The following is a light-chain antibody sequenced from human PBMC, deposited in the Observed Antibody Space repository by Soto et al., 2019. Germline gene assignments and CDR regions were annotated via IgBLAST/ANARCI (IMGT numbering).Light chain of an antibody. J-gene: IGLJ1*01. Sequence: HSVLTQPPSASGSPGQSVTISCTGTSSDVGSYNYVSWYQQHPGKAPKLMIYEVSKRPSGVPDRFSGSKSGNTASLTVSGLQAEDEADYYCSSYAGRNSYVFGTGTKVTVL. V-gene: IGLV2-8*01. CDR3: SSYAGRNSYV. CDR2: EVS. CDR1: SSDVGSYNY.